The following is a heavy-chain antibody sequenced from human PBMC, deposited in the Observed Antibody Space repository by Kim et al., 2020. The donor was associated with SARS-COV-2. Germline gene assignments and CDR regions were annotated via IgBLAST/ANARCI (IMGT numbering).Heavy chain of an antibody. V-gene: IGHV3-21*06. CDR1: GFTFSSDC. D-gene: IGHD6-6*01. CDR2: ISTGSYYI. CDR3: ARAEYSSSSEFDY. J-gene: IGHJ4*02. Sequence: GGSLRLTCGASGFTFSSDCMNWVRQVPGKGLEWVSSISTGSYYIYYAPSLKGRFTISRDDAGNSLYLQMESLRVEDTGVYYCARAEYSSSSEFDYWGQGTLVTVSS.